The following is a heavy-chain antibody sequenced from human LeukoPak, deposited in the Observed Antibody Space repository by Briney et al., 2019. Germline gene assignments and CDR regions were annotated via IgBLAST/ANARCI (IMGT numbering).Heavy chain of an antibody. D-gene: IGHD5-18*01. CDR3: AVDTAMVDAFDI. Sequence: PGGSLRLSCAASGFTFSSYWMSWVRQAPGKGLEWVANIKQDGSEKYYVDSVKGRFAISRDNAQNSLYLQMNSLRAEDTAVYYCAVDTAMVDAFDIWGQGTMVTVSS. CDR1: GFTFSSYW. J-gene: IGHJ3*02. CDR2: IKQDGSEK. V-gene: IGHV3-7*01.